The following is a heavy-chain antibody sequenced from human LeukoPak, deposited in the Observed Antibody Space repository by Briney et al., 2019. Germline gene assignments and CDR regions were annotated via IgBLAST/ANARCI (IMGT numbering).Heavy chain of an antibody. D-gene: IGHD6-13*01. V-gene: IGHV1-69*04. Sequence: ASVKVSFKASGGTFSTYAISWVRQAPGQGLEWVGRIVPILGTANYAQNFQGRVTITADRSTTTAYMELSSLRSEDTAVYYCARDPQGSSWPYYFDYWGQGTLVTVSS. J-gene: IGHJ4*02. CDR1: GGTFSTYA. CDR2: IVPILGTA. CDR3: ARDPQGSSWPYYFDY.